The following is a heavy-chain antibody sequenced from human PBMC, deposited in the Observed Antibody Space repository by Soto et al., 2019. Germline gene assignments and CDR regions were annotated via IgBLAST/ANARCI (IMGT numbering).Heavy chain of an antibody. CDR3: AVRCGGDCYSKLGDFDY. CDR2: ISAYNGNT. J-gene: IGHJ4*02. CDR1: GYTFTSYG. V-gene: IGHV1-18*01. D-gene: IGHD2-21*01. Sequence: VKVSCKASGYTFTSYGISWVRQAPGQGLEWMGWISAYNGNTNYAQKLQGRVTMTTDTSTSTAYMELRSLRSDDTAVYYCAVRCGGDCYSKLGDFDYWGQGTLVTVSS.